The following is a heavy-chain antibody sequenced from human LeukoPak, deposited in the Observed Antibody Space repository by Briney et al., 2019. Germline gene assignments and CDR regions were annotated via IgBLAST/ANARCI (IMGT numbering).Heavy chain of an antibody. CDR3: ARDHAYSYGNFDY. D-gene: IGHD5-18*01. CDR1: GGSISSRY. Sequence: SETLSLTCTVSGGSISSRYWSWIRQPPGKGLEWIGYIYYSGSTNYNPSLKSRVTISVDTSKNQFSLKLSSVTAADTAVYYCARDHAYSYGNFDYWGQGTLVTVSS. J-gene: IGHJ4*02. CDR2: IYYSGST. V-gene: IGHV4-59*11.